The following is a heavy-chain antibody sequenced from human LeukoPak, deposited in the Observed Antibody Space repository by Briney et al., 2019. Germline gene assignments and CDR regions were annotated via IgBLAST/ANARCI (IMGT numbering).Heavy chain of an antibody. CDR2: IYHSGNA. Sequence: SETLSLTCTVSGYSISRGYSWGWIRQPPGKGLEWSGNIYHSGNANYSPSLKSRVTISVDTSKNQFSLKLSSVTDADTAVYFCAREDYYNSGGYYLDYWGQGTLVTVSS. D-gene: IGHD3-22*01. CDR3: AREDYYNSGGYYLDY. CDR1: GYSISRGYS. J-gene: IGHJ4*02. V-gene: IGHV4-38-2*02.